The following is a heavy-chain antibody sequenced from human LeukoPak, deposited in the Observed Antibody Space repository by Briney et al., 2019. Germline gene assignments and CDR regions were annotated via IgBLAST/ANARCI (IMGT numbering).Heavy chain of an antibody. V-gene: IGHV3-48*01. D-gene: IGHD1-26*01. J-gene: IGHJ4*02. CDR2: ISGRSSTI. CDR3: ARDRIKSGSYYFDY. Sequence: GGSLRLSCAASAFTFSDYSMNWVRQAPGKGLEWVLYISGRSSTIYYADSVKGRFTISRDNAKNSMYLQMNSLRAEDTAVYYCARDRIKSGSYYFDYWGQGTLVTVSS. CDR1: AFTFSDYS.